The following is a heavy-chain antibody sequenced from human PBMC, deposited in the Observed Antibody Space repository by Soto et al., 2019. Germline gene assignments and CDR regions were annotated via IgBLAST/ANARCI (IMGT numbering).Heavy chain of an antibody. CDR1: GFTFSSYV. D-gene: IGHD2-2*01. J-gene: IGHJ6*02. Sequence: PGGSLRLSCAASGFTFSSYVMHWVRQSPGKGLEWVAVISYDGSNKYYADSVKGRFTISRDNSKNTLYLQMNSLRAEDTAVYYCAKEGYCSSTSCYPYYYYYGMDVWGQGTTVTVSS. CDR3: AKEGYCSSTSCYPYYYYYGMDV. V-gene: IGHV3-30*18. CDR2: ISYDGSNK.